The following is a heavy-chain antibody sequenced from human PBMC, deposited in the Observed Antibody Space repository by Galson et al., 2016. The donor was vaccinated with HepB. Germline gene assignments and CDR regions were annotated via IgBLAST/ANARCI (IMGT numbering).Heavy chain of an antibody. CDR2: ILYDGSNK. D-gene: IGHD6-19*01. J-gene: IGHJ6*02. V-gene: IGHV3-30*03. CDR3: ARSGAWSISWMDL. Sequence: SLRLSCAASGFRFSSYGMHWVRQAPGKGLEWVAVILYDGSNKYYADSVKGRFTISRDNSKNTLYLQMNSLRAEDTAVYYCARSGAWSISWMDLWGQGATVTVSS. CDR1: GFRFSSYG.